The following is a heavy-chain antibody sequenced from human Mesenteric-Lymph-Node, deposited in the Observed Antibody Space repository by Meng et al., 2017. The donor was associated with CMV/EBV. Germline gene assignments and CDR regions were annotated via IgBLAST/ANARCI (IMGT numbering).Heavy chain of an antibody. CDR3: ARLGGGSYYDYYYGMDV. D-gene: IGHD1-26*01. J-gene: IGHJ6*02. V-gene: IGHV1-18*01. CDR1: GYTFTSYG. Sequence: ASVKVSCKASGYTFTSYGISWVRQAPGQGLEWMGWISAYNGNTNYAQKLQGRVTMTTDTSTSTAYMELRGLRSDDTAVYYCARLGGGSYYDYYYGMDVWGQGTTVTVSS. CDR2: ISAYNGNT.